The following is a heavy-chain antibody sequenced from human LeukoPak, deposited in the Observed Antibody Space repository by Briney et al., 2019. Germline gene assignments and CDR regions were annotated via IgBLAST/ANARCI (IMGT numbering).Heavy chain of an antibody. CDR2: IYHSGST. J-gene: IGHJ4*02. D-gene: IGHD1-7*01. CDR3: ARGDGTTPIDY. V-gene: IGHV4-30-2*01. CDR1: GGSISSGGYY. Sequence: SETLSLTCTVSGGSISSGGYYWSWIRQPPGKGLEWIGYIYHSGSTYYNPSLKSRVTISADRSKNQFSLKLSSVTAADTAVYYCARGDGTTPIDYWGQGTLVTVSS.